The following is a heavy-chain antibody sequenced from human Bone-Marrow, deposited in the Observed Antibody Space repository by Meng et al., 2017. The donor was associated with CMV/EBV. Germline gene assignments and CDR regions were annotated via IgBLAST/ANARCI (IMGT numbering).Heavy chain of an antibody. D-gene: IGHD3-3*01. CDR2: IRSKAYGGTT. Sequence: GGSLRLSCAASGFTVSSNYMSWVRQAPGKGLEWVGFIRSKAYGGTTEYAASVKGRFTISRDDSKSIAYLQMNSLKTEDTAVYYCTRYGGFLEWLLGYYYGMDVWGQGTTVTVSS. CDR3: TRYGGFLEWLLGYYYGMDV. CDR1: GFTVSSNY. V-gene: IGHV3-49*04. J-gene: IGHJ6*02.